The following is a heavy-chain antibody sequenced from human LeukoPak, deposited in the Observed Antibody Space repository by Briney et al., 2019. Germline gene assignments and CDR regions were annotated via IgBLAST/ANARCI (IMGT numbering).Heavy chain of an antibody. Sequence: GGSLRLSCAASGFTFSSYAMHWVRQAPGKGLEYVSAISSNGGSTYYANSVKGRFTISRDNSKNTLYLQMGSLRAEDMAVYYCARDLSGYDYSAFDIWGRGTMVTVSS. CDR1: GFTFSSYA. CDR2: ISSNGGST. D-gene: IGHD5-12*01. V-gene: IGHV3-64*01. J-gene: IGHJ3*02. CDR3: ARDLSGYDYSAFDI.